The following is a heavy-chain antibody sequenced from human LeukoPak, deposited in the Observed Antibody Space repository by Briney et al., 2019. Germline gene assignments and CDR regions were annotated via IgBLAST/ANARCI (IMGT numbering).Heavy chain of an antibody. CDR2: IKQDGSEK. V-gene: IGHV3-7*01. J-gene: IGHJ4*02. Sequence: GGSLRLSSAASGFTCSSYWMSWVRQAPGKGLEWVANIKQDGSEKYYVDSVKGRFTISRDDAKNSLYLQMNSLRAEDTAVYYCARDKEGYSGYGLDWGQGTLVTVSS. D-gene: IGHD5-12*01. CDR1: GFTCSSYW. CDR3: ARDKEGYSGYGLD.